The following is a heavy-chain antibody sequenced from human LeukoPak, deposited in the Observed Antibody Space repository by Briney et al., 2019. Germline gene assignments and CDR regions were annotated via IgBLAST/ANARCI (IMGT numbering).Heavy chain of an antibody. Sequence: SVKVSCKASGGTFSSYAISWVRQAPGQGLEWMGGIIPIFGTANYAQKFQGRVTITADESTSTAYMELSSLRSEDTAVYYCASGGPTSNDAFDIWGQGTMVTVSS. D-gene: IGHD3-16*01. CDR3: ASGGPTSNDAFDI. V-gene: IGHV1-69*13. CDR2: IIPIFGTA. J-gene: IGHJ3*02. CDR1: GGTFSSYA.